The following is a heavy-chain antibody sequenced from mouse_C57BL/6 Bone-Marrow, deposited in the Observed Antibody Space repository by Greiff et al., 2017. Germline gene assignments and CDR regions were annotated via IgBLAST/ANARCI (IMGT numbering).Heavy chain of an antibody. CDR3: ESRYCSYAMDY. J-gene: IGHJ4*01. Sequence: EVQVVQPGGDLVKPGGSLKLSCAASGFTFSSYGMSWVRQTPDRRLAWVATLSSGGSYTYYPDSVKGRFTLSRDNAKNTLYLQMSSLKSEDTAMYHCESRYCSYAMDYWGQGSSVTVAS. D-gene: IGHD1-1*01. CDR2: LSSGGSYT. V-gene: IGHV5-6*01. CDR1: GFTFSSYG.